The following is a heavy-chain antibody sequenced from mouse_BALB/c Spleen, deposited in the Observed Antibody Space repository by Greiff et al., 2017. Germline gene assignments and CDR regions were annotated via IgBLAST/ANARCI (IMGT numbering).Heavy chain of an antibody. J-gene: IGHJ4*01. D-gene: IGHD1-2*01. CDR1: GYTFSSYW. Sequence: VQLQQSGAELMKPGASVKISCKATGYTFSSYWIEWVKQRPGHGLEWIGEILPGSGSTNYNEKFKGKATFTADTSSNTAYMQLSSLTSEDSAVYYCARLSLLYYAMDYWGQGTSVTVSS. V-gene: IGHV1-9*01. CDR2: ILPGSGST. CDR3: ARLSLLYYAMDY.